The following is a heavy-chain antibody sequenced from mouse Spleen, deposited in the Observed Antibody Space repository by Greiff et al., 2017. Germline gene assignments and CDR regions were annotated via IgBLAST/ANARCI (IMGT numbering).Heavy chain of an antibody. CDR1: GFTFSSYA. CDR2: ISSGGSYT. Sequence: EVNLVESGGGLVKPGGSLKLSCAASGFTFSSYAMSWVRQTPEKRLEWVATISSGGSYTYYPDSVKGRFTISRDNAKNTLYLQMSSLRSEDTAMYYCARNWDGSSYNYWGQGTTLTVSS. CDR3: ARNWDGSSYNY. D-gene: IGHD1-1*01. J-gene: IGHJ2*01. V-gene: IGHV5-9-1*01.